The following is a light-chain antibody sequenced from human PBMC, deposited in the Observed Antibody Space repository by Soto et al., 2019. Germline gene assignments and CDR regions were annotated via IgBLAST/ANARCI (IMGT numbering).Light chain of an antibody. J-gene: IGKJ1*01. CDR1: HRISNY. CDR3: QQSYSTPRT. V-gene: IGKV1-39*01. CDR2: AAS. Sequence: DIQMTQSPSSLSASVGDRVAITCRASHRISNYLNWYQQKPGKAPKVLIYAASTLQSGVPSRFSGSGSGTAFTLTISSLQPEDFATYYCQQSYSTPRTFGQGTKVDNK.